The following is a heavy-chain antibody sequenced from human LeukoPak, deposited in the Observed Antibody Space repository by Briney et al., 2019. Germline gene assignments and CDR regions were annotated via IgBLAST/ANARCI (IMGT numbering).Heavy chain of an antibody. CDR2: IYYSGST. CDR1: GGSISSGDYY. D-gene: IGHD4-17*01. Sequence: SETLSLTCTVSGGSISSGDYYWSWIRQPPGKGLEWIGYIYYSGSTYYNPSLKSRVTISVDTSQNQFSLKLSSVTAADTAVYYCARETAVTVRKFDYWGQGTLVTVSS. CDR3: ARETAVTVRKFDY. V-gene: IGHV4-30-4*08. J-gene: IGHJ4*02.